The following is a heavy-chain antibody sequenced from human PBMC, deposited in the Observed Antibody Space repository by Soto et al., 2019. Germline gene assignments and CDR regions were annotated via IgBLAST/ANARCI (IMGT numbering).Heavy chain of an antibody. D-gene: IGHD2-2*01. J-gene: IGHJ4*02. Sequence: QVQLVESGGGVVQPGRSLRLSCAASGFTFSSYAMHWVRQAPGKGLEWVAVISYDGSNKYYADSVKGRFTISRDNSKNTLYLQMNSLRAEDTAVYYCARDDFEFCSSTSGYVGAVDYWGQGTLVTVSS. CDR3: ARDDFEFCSSTSGYVGAVDY. CDR2: ISYDGSNK. CDR1: GFTFSSYA. V-gene: IGHV3-30-3*01.